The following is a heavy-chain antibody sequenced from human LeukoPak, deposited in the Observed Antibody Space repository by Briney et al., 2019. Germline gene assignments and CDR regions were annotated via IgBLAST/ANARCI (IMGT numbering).Heavy chain of an antibody. D-gene: IGHD3-22*01. J-gene: IGHJ1*01. V-gene: IGHV3-64D*09. CDR3: VKGQRYYVSSGYYSIEYFQH. CDR1: GFTFSSYA. Sequence: GGSLRLSCSASGFTFSSYAMHWVRQAPGKGLEYVSAISSNGGSTYYADSVKGRFTISRDNSKNTLYLQMSSLRAEDTAVYYCVKGQRYYVSSGYYSIEYFQHWGQGTLVTVSS. CDR2: ISSNGGST.